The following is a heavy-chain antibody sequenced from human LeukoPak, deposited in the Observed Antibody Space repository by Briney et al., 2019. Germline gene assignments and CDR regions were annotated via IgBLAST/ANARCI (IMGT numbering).Heavy chain of an antibody. J-gene: IGHJ4*02. Sequence: APVKVSCKASGYTFTSYGISWVRQAPGQGLEWMGWISAYNGNTNYAQKLQGRVTMTTDTSTSTAYMELRSLRSDDTAVYYCARPLYGDYVTNPLDYWGQGTLVTVSS. CDR3: ARPLYGDYVTNPLDY. CDR2: ISAYNGNT. CDR1: GYTFTSYG. V-gene: IGHV1-18*01. D-gene: IGHD4-17*01.